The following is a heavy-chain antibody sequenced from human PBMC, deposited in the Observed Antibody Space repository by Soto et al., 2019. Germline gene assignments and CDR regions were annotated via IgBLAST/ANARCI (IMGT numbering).Heavy chain of an antibody. J-gene: IGHJ5*02. V-gene: IGHV4-30-4*01. D-gene: IGHD5-18*01. CDR3: ASLKLGYSTFDP. CDR2: SYYSGST. CDR1: GGYISSGDYY. Sequence: QVQLQESGPGLVKPSQTLSLTCTVSGGYISSGDYYWSWIRPPPGKGLERIGYSYYSGSTYYNPSLKSRVTISVDTSKNQFSLKLSSVTAADTAVYYCASLKLGYSTFDPWGQGTLVTVSS.